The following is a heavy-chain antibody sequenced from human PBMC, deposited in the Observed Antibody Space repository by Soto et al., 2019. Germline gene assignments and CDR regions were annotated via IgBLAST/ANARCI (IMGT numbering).Heavy chain of an antibody. CDR1: GGSISSGGYY. J-gene: IGHJ4*02. V-gene: IGHV4-31*03. Sequence: SETLSLTCTVSGGSISSGGYYWSWIRQHPGKGLEWIGYIYYSGSTYYNPSLKSRVTISVDTSKNQFSLKLSSVTAADTAVYYCARVNGAIFGVGSYYFDYWGQGTLVTVSS. D-gene: IGHD3-3*01. CDR2: IYYSGST. CDR3: ARVNGAIFGVGSYYFDY.